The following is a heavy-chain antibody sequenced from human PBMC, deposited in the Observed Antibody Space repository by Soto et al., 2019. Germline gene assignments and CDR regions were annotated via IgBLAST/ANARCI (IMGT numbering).Heavy chain of an antibody. D-gene: IGHD2-15*01. J-gene: IGHJ1*01. CDR2: IWYDGSNK. Sequence: GGSLRLSCAASGFTFSSYGMHWVRQAPGKGLEWVAVIWYDGSNKYYADSVKGRFTISRDNSKNTLYLQMNSLRAEDTAVYYCARGDCSGGSCYIGAEYFQHWGQGTLVTVSS. CDR1: GFTFSSYG. CDR3: ARGDCSGGSCYIGAEYFQH. V-gene: IGHV3-33*01.